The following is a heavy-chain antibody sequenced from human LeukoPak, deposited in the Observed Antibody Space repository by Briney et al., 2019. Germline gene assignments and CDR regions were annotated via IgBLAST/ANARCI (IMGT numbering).Heavy chain of an antibody. CDR2: ISSSSSTI. CDR3: ARGPLLWFGDPAFDI. J-gene: IGHJ3*02. V-gene: IGHV3-48*01. D-gene: IGHD3-10*01. CDR1: GFTFSSYS. Sequence: GGSLRLSCAASGFTFSSYSINWVRQAPGKGLEWVSYISSSSSTIYYADSVKGRFTISRDNAKNSLYLQMNSLRAEDTAVYYCARGPLLWFGDPAFDIWGQGTMVTVSS.